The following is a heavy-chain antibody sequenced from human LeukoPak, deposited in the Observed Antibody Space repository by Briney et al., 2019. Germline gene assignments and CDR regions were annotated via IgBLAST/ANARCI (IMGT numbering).Heavy chain of an antibody. Sequence: GGSLRLSCAASGFTFSSYWMSWVRQAPGKGLEWVAFIRYDGSNKSYADSVKGRFTISRDNSKNTLYLQMNSLRAEDTAVYYCARARKSGGITMIRGVKDRGWFDPWGQGTLVTVSS. J-gene: IGHJ5*02. CDR1: GFTFSSYW. CDR2: IRYDGSNK. V-gene: IGHV3-30*02. CDR3: ARARKSGGITMIRGVKDRGWFDP. D-gene: IGHD3-10*01.